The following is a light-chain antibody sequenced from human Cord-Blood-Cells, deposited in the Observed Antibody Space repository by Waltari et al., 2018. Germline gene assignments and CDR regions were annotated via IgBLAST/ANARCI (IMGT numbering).Light chain of an antibody. Sequence: QSALTQPRSVSGSPGQSVTIPCPRTSRDVGGYNSVSWYQQHPGKAPKLMIYDVSKRPSGVPDRFSGSKSGNTASLTISGLQAEDEADYYCCSYAGSYTFVVFGGGTKLTVL. CDR1: SRDVGGYNS. CDR2: DVS. J-gene: IGLJ2*01. V-gene: IGLV2-11*01. CDR3: CSYAGSYTFVV.